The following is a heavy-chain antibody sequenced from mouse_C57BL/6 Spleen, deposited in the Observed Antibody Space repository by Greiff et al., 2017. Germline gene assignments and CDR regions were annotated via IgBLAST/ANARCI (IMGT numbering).Heavy chain of an antibody. CDR2: IDPANGNT. Sequence: EVKLMESVAELVRPGASVKLSCTASGFNIKNTYMHWVKQRPEQGLEWIGRIDPANGNTKYAPKFQGKAPITADTSSNTAYLQLSSLTSEDTAIYYCASTTTVVATEYFDVWGTGTTVTVSS. CDR3: ASTTTVVATEYFDV. D-gene: IGHD1-1*01. CDR1: GFNIKNTY. V-gene: IGHV14-3*01. J-gene: IGHJ1*03.